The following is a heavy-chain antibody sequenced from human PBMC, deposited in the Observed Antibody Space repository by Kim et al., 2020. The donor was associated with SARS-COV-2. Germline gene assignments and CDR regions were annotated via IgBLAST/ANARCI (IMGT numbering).Heavy chain of an antibody. CDR2: IWEDGSNK. D-gene: IGHD3-10*01. CDR1: GFTFSSHV. J-gene: IGHJ4*02. CDR3: VREARGLDITCFDY. Sequence: GGSLRLSCEVSGFTFSSHVMHWVRQAPGKGLEWVALIWEDGSNKYYIESVKGRFTISRDNSKNTLYLQMDSLRVEDTAIYYCVREARGLDITCFDYWGQGTLVTVSS. V-gene: IGHV3-33*01.